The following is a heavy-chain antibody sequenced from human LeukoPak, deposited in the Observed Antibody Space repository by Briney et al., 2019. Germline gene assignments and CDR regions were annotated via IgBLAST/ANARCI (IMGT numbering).Heavy chain of an antibody. V-gene: IGHV4-34*01. CDR1: GGSVSGYY. D-gene: IGHD3-3*01. CDR2: ISHRGRT. J-gene: IGHJ4*02. Sequence: SETLSLTCAVYGGSVSGYYWSWIRQPPGKGREWIGEISHRGRTHYNPSLQSRVFMSVDTSKNQFALNLNSVTAADTAVYYCARVPLRFLEPFDYWGQGILVTVSS. CDR3: ARVPLRFLEPFDY.